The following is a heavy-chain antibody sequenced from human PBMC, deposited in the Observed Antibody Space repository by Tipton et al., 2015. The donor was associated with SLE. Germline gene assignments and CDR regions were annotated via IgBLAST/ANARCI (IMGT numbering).Heavy chain of an antibody. CDR2: SHYSGTT. Sequence: TLSLTCTVSGGSISSGGYYWSWIRQHPGKGLEWIGYSHYSGTTNYNPSLKSRVTISVDTSRNQFSLKLSSVTAADAAVYYCARASSSRRFDNWGQGTLVTVSP. J-gene: IGHJ4*02. CDR1: GGSISSGGYY. D-gene: IGHD2-15*01. CDR3: ARASSSRRFDN. V-gene: IGHV4-61*08.